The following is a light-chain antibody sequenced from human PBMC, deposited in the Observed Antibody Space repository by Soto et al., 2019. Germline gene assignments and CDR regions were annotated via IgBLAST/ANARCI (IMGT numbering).Light chain of an antibody. CDR1: QSVSSH. CDR2: DAS. V-gene: IGKV3-11*01. J-gene: IGKJ5*01. CDR3: QQRIDWPPT. Sequence: ETVLTHSPDTVSLSTGERATLSCRTSQSVSSHLAWYQQRPGQPPRLLIYDASTRATGILARFSGSGSGTDFTLAISSLDPEDFAVYYCQQRIDWPPTFGQGTRLEIK.